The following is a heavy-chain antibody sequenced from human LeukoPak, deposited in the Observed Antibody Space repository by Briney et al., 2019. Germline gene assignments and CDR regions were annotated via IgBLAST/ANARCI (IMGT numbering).Heavy chain of an antibody. J-gene: IGHJ4*02. CDR2: IHHSASP. CDR1: GASITSNW. Sequence: SETLSLTCAVSGASITSNWWSWVRQSPGKGLEWIGEIHHSASPNYNTSLKSRVTLSLDKSQNQFSLKVTSVTAADTAVYYCARDRGQYVDWLLANYWGQGTLVTVSS. CDR3: ARDRGQYVDWLLANY. V-gene: IGHV4-4*02. D-gene: IGHD3-9*01.